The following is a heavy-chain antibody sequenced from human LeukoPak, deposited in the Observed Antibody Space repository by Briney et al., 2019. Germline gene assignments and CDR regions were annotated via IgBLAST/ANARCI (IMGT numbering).Heavy chain of an antibody. Sequence: GESLKISCKASGYSFTNYWIAWVRQMPGKGLEWMGIIYPGDSDTRYSPSFKGQVTISADKSPTTAFLQWSSPPASDTAMYYCARLGMSATVTTSWFDSWGQGTLVTVSS. CDR2: IYPGDSDT. CDR1: GYSFTNYW. CDR3: ARLGMSATVTTSWFDS. D-gene: IGHD1-1*01. J-gene: IGHJ5*01. V-gene: IGHV5-51*01.